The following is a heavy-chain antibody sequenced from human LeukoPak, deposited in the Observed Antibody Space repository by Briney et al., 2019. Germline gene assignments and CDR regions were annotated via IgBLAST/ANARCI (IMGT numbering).Heavy chain of an antibody. CDR2: IYYSGST. CDR3: ARANTLAPLYYYYYMDV. Sequence: ASETLSLTCTLSGGSISSGDYYWSWIRQPPGKGLEWIGYIYYSGSTYYNPSLKSRVTISVDTSKNQFSLKLSSVTAADTAVYYCARANTLAPLYYYYYMDVWGKGTTVTVSS. CDR1: GGSISSGDYY. V-gene: IGHV4-30-4*08. J-gene: IGHJ6*03. D-gene: IGHD2/OR15-2a*01.